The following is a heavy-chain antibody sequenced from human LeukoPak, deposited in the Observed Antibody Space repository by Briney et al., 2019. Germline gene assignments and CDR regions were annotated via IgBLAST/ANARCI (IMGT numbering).Heavy chain of an antibody. D-gene: IGHD2-2*01. CDR2: IYYSGNT. Sequence: PSETLSLTCTVSGGSISSDYWSWIRQPPGKGLEWSGYIYYSGNTNYNPPPKSRVTISVDTSKTQFPLKLTSVTAADTAMYYCARAVRVGYCSGTSCSSLEFDYWGQGTLVTVSS. V-gene: IGHV4-59*01. J-gene: IGHJ4*02. CDR3: ARAVRVGYCSGTSCSSLEFDY. CDR1: GGSISSDY.